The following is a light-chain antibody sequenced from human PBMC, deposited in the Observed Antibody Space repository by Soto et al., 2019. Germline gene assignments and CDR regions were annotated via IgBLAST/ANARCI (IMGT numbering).Light chain of an antibody. J-gene: IGKJ5*01. CDR1: QSVGSY. V-gene: IGKV3-15*01. CDR3: HQYNNWS. Sequence: EIVMTQSPATLSVSPGERATLSCRASQSVGSYLAWYQQKPGQAPRLLIYAASTRATGIPARFSGSGSGTEFTLTISSLQSEDFAVYYCHQYNNWSFGQGTRLEI. CDR2: AAS.